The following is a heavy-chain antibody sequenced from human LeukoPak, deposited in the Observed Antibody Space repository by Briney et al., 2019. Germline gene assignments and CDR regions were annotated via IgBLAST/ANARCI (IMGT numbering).Heavy chain of an antibody. V-gene: IGHV3-7*01. CDR1: GFTFSSYW. J-gene: IGHJ3*02. CDR2: IKQDGSEK. Sequence: GGSLRLSCAASGFTFSSYWMSWVRQAPGKGLEWVANIKQDGSEKYYVDSVKVRFTISRDNAKNSLYLQMNSLRAEDTAVYYCAREGGSYRSAFDIWGQGTMVTVSS. CDR3: AREGGSYRSAFDI. D-gene: IGHD1-26*01.